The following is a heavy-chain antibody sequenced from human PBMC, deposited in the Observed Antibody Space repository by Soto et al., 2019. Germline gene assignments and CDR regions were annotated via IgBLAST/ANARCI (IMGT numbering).Heavy chain of an antibody. CDR2: IYYSGST. CDR3: ARTMVGARAGYFDY. V-gene: IGHV4-61*01. CDR1: GGSVSSGSYY. Sequence: SETLSLTCTVSGGSVSSGSYYWSWIRQPPGKGLEWIGYIYYSGSTNYNHSLKNRVTISVDTSKKQFSLKLSSVTAADTAFFYCARTMVGARAGYFDYWGRGTLVTVSS. J-gene: IGHJ4*02. D-gene: IGHD1-26*01.